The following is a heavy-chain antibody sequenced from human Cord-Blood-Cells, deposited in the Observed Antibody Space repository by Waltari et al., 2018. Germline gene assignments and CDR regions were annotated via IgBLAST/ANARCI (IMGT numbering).Heavy chain of an antibody. CDR3: ARHQLGINNWYFDL. Sequence: QVQLQESGPGLVKPSETLSLTCTVSGGSISSYYWSWIRQPPGKGLEWIGYIYYSGGTNYNPSLKSRGTISGDTSKNQFSLKRSSVTAADTAVYYCARHQLGINNWYFDLWGRGTLVTVSS. CDR1: GGSISSYY. CDR2: IYYSGGT. J-gene: IGHJ2*01. V-gene: IGHV4-59*08. D-gene: IGHD7-27*01.